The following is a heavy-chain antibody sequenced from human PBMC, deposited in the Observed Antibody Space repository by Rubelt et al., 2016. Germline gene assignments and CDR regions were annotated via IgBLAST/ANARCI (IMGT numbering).Heavy chain of an antibody. J-gene: IGHJ2*01. CDR2: ISGSGGST. CDR1: GGSISTSTYY. CDR3: AKVLCSNDCWYFDL. Sequence: QLQESGPGLVKPSETLSLPCPVSGGSISTSTYYWGWIRQPPGKGLEWVSGISGSGGSTYDADSVKGRFTISRDNSKNTLYRQRNNLRADDTAVYFCAKVLCSNDCWYFDLWGRGTLVTVSS. V-gene: IGHV3-23*01. D-gene: IGHD4-11*01.